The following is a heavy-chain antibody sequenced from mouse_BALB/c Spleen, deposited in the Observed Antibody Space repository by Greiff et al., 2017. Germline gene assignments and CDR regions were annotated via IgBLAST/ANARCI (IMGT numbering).Heavy chain of an antibody. CDR1: GYTFTDYA. V-gene: IGHV1S137*01. D-gene: IGHD2-1*01. CDR2: ISTYYGDA. CDR3: ARGTQIYYGNGGFAY. Sequence: QAQLQHSGAELVRPGVSVKISCKGSGYTFTDYAMHWVKQSHAKSLEWIGVISTYYGDASYNQKFKGKATMTVDKSSSTAYMELARLTSEDSAIYYCARGTQIYYGNGGFAYWGQGTLVTVSA. J-gene: IGHJ3*01.